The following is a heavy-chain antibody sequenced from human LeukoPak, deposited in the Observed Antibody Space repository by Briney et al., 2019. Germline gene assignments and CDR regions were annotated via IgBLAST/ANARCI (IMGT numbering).Heavy chain of an antibody. CDR2: LSGSGVST. CDR1: GFTFNKYA. CDR3: AKRYTRGDVGYYYYMDV. Sequence: PGGSLRLSCAASGFTFNKYAMSWVRQAPGKGLEWVSGLSGSGVSTYYADSVKGRFTISRDNSKNTLYLQMNSLRAEDTAIYYCAKRYTRGDVGYYYYMDVWGKGITVTVSS. D-gene: IGHD2-2*03. V-gene: IGHV3-23*01. J-gene: IGHJ6*03.